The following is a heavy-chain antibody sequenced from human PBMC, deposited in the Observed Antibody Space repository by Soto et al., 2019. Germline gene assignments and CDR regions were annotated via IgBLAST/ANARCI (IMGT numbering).Heavy chain of an antibody. Sequence: SGETLRISSNGSGYLFSSYWISWVRQMPGKGLEWMGRIDPSDSYTNYSPSFQGHVTISADKSISTAYLQWSSLKASDTAMDYCASYVVRPCGTGYRSHGRYAFAKRAQRALVTVS. CDR3: ASYVVRPCGTGYRSHGRYAFAK. CDR2: IDPSDSYT. CDR1: GYLFSSYW. J-gene: IGHJ3*01. D-gene: IGHD2-2*01. V-gene: IGHV5-10-1*01.